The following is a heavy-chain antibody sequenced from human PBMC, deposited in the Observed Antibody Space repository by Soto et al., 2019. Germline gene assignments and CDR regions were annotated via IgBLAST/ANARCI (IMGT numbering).Heavy chain of an antibody. V-gene: IGHV3-21*01. D-gene: IGHD3-22*01. Sequence: EVQLVESGGGLVKPGGSLRLSCAASGFTFSSYSMNWVRQAPGKGLEWVSSISSSSSYIYYADSVKGRFTISRDNAKNSLYLQMNSLRAEDTAVYYCARADPRVVITTYDAFYIWGQETMVTVSS. J-gene: IGHJ3*02. CDR1: GFTFSSYS. CDR2: ISSSSSYI. CDR3: ARADPRVVITTYDAFYI.